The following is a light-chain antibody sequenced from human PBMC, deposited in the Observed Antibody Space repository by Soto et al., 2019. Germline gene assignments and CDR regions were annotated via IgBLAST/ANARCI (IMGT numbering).Light chain of an antibody. V-gene: IGKV3-20*01. CDR2: GAS. J-gene: IGKJ3*01. Sequence: EIVLTQSPGTLSLSPGARATLSCRASQSVSSSSLAWYQQKPGQAPRLLIYGASTRATGIPDRFSGSGSGTDFTLTIIRLEPEDFAVYYCQQYGSSPLFTFGPGTKEDIK. CDR1: QSVSSSS. CDR3: QQYGSSPLFT.